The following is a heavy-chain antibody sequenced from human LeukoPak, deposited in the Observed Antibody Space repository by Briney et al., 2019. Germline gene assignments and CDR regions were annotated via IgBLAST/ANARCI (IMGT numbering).Heavy chain of an antibody. D-gene: IGHD2-15*01. J-gene: IGHJ4*02. CDR2: IYHSGST. Sequence: SETLSLTCAVSGGSISSSNWWSWVRQPPGKGLEWIGEIYHSGSTDYNPSLKSRVTISVDKSKNQFSLKLSSVTAADTAVYYCAREYCSGGSCYLDYWGQGTLVTVSS. CDR3: AREYCSGGSCYLDY. CDR1: GGSISSSNW. V-gene: IGHV4-4*02.